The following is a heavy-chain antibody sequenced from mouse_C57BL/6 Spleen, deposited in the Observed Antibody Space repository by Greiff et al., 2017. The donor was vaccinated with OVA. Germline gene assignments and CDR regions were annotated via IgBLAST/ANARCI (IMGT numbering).Heavy chain of an antibody. D-gene: IGHD1-1*01. CDR1: GFTFSDYG. J-gene: IGHJ4*01. CDR2: ISSGSSTI. V-gene: IGHV5-17*01. CDR3: ARPYYYGSSYEDYYAMDY. Sequence: EVQGVESGGGLVKPGGSLKLSCAASGFTFSDYGMHWVRQAPEKGLEWVAYISSGSSTIYYADTVKGRFTISRDNAKNTLFLQMTSLRSEDTAMYYCARPYYYGSSYEDYYAMDYWGQGTSVTVSS.